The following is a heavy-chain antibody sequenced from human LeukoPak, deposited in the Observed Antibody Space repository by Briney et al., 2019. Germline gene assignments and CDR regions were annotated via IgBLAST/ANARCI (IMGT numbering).Heavy chain of an antibody. CDR3: TRHFGTSCYD. CDR1: GYIFSDYW. D-gene: IGHD2-15*01. V-gene: IGHV5-51*01. Sequence: PGESLKISGKGSGYIFSDYWIGWVRQMPGKGLEWMGIIYPGDSDTRYSPSVQGQVIMSVDKSISTAYLQWSSLKDSDTGMYYCTRHFGTSCYDWGQGTLVTVSS. J-gene: IGHJ4*02. CDR2: IYPGDSDT.